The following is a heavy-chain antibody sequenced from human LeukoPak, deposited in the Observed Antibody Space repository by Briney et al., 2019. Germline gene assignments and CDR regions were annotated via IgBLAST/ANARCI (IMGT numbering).Heavy chain of an antibody. V-gene: IGHV3-21*01. CDR2: ITATSLHI. D-gene: IGHD3-22*01. CDR1: GVTFSGYS. CDR3: ARVLSGSWDWFDP. J-gene: IGHJ5*02. Sequence: GGSLRLSCAASGVTFSGYSMNWVRQAPGKGLEWVSAITATSLHIYYADSVKGRFTISRDNAKNSLYLQMNSLRVEDTAVYYCARVLSGSWDWFDPWGQGTLVTVSS.